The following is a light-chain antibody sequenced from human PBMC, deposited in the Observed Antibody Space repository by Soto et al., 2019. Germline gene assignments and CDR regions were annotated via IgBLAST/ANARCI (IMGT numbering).Light chain of an antibody. Sequence: EVVLTQSPGTLSLSPGARATLSCRASPSVADSYLAWYQQKPGRAPRLLFYAATRRATGIPDRFSGSGSWSYVTLTISTLEPDDFALYYCHHVGSLSETFGRATKVE. V-gene: IGKV3-20*01. J-gene: IGKJ1*01. CDR1: PSVADSY. CDR3: HHVGSLSET. CDR2: AAT.